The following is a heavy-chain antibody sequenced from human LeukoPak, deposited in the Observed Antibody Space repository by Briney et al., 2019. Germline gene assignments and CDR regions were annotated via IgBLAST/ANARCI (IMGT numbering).Heavy chain of an antibody. Sequence: TGGSLRLSCAASGFTFSSNTINWVRQAPGKGLEWISYISTTGTTIHYADSVKGRFAISRDNAKSSLYLQMNSLRDEDTAVYYCARVWQDYSGVDYWGQGTLVTVSS. V-gene: IGHV3-48*02. CDR1: GFTFSSNT. J-gene: IGHJ4*02. CDR3: ARVWQDYSGVDY. D-gene: IGHD2-21*01. CDR2: ISTTGTTI.